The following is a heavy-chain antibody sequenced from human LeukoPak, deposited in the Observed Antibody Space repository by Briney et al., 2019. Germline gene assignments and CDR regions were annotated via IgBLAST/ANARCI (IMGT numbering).Heavy chain of an antibody. CDR2: IYYSGST. CDR1: CGSISSYY. Sequence: SETLSLTSTVSCGSISSYYWSWIRQPPGKGLEWISYIYYSGSTNYNPSLKSRVTISVDTSKNQFSLKLNSVTAADTAVYYCAGTDIAAAVSNGYYGLDVWGQGTTVTVSS. CDR3: AGTDIAAAVSNGYYGLDV. D-gene: IGHD6-13*01. J-gene: IGHJ6*02. V-gene: IGHV4-59*01.